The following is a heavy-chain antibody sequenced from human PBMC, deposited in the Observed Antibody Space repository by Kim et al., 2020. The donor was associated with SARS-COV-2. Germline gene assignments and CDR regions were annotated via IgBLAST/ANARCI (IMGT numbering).Heavy chain of an antibody. CDR3: ARQILPHWFDP. V-gene: IGHV1-18*01. Sequence: TNYAQKLQGRVTMTTDTSTSTAYMELRSLRSDDTAVYYCARQILPHWFDPWGQGTLVTVSS. J-gene: IGHJ5*02. CDR2: T.